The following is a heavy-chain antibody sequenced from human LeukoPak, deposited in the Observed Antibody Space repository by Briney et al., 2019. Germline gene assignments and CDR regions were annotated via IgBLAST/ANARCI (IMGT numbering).Heavy chain of an antibody. J-gene: IGHJ4*02. CDR2: FDPEDGET. D-gene: IGHD1-26*01. CDR3: AAFTIVGATRGGFDY. V-gene: IGHV1-24*01. Sequence: GASVKVSCKVSGYTLTELSMHWVRQAPGKGLEWMGGFDPEDGETIYAQKFQGRVTMTEDTSTGYAYMELSSLRSEDTAVYYCAAFTIVGATRGGFDYWGQGTLVTVSS. CDR1: GYTLTELS.